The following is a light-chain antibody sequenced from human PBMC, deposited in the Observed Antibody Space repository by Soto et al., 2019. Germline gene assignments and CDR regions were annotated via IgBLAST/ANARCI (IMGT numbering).Light chain of an antibody. CDR2: GAS. CDR1: QSVSNNY. Sequence: LLTQSPGTLSLSPGERATLSCRASQSVSNNYLAWYQQKPGQAPRLLIYGASNRATGIPDRFSGSGSGTDFTLTISRLEPEDFAVYYCQQYGSSGTFGEGTKVDTK. CDR3: QQYGSSGT. V-gene: IGKV3-20*01. J-gene: IGKJ4*02.